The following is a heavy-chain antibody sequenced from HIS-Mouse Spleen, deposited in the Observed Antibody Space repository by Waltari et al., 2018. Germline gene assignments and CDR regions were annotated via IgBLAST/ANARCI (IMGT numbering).Heavy chain of an antibody. D-gene: IGHD5-12*01. CDR3: ARDNGIVATIRYWYFDL. J-gene: IGHJ2*01. CDR2: INSDGSST. CDR1: GLTVSSYW. V-gene: IGHV3-74*01. Sequence: EVQLVESVGGLVQPGGSLRLSLAASGLTVSSYWMPWVPQAPRKGLVWVSRINSDGSSTSYADSVKGRFTISRDNAKNTLYLQMNSLRAEDTAVYYCARDNGIVATIRYWYFDLWGRGTLVTVSS.